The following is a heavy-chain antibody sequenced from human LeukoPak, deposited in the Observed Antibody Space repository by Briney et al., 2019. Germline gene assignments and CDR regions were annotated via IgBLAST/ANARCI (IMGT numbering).Heavy chain of an antibody. Sequence: ASVKVSCKSSGYTFTSYDINWLRQSTGQGLEWMGWWNPNIGNRGYAQKVQGRVTMTRNTSISTAYMELSSLRSEDPAVYYCARGRRNGDFWSGYDIDYWGQGILVTVSS. V-gene: IGHV1-8*01. CDR3: ARGRRNGDFWSGYDIDY. J-gene: IGHJ4*02. D-gene: IGHD3-3*01. CDR2: WNPNIGNR. CDR1: GYTFTSYD.